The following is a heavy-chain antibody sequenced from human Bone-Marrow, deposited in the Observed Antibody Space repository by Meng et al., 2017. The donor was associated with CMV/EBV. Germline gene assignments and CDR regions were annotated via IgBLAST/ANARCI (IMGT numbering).Heavy chain of an antibody. CDR3: AKDSPPRVRGPVYGMDV. Sequence: LKISCAASGFMFDDYAMHWVRQAPGKGLEWVSGISWNSGSIGYADSVKGRFTISRDNAKNSLYLQMNSLRAEDTALYYCAKDSPPRVRGPVYGMDVWGQGTTVTVSS. D-gene: IGHD3-10*01. CDR2: ISWNSGSI. J-gene: IGHJ6*02. V-gene: IGHV3-9*01. CDR1: GFMFDDYA.